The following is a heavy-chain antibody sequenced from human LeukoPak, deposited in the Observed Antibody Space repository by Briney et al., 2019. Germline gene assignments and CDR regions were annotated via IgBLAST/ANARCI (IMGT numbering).Heavy chain of an antibody. CDR3: ARRSYYYDSSGYCGDY. D-gene: IGHD3-22*01. CDR1: GYTFTSYG. V-gene: IGHV1-18*01. Sequence: ASVKVSCKASGYTFTSYGISWVRQAPGQGLEWMGWISAYNGNTNYAQKLQGRVTMTTDTSTSTAYMELRSLRSDDTAVYYCARRSYYYDSSGYCGDYWGQGTLVTVSS. CDR2: ISAYNGNT. J-gene: IGHJ4*02.